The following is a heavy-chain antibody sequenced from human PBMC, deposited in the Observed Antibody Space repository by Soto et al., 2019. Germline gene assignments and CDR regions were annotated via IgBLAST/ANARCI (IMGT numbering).Heavy chain of an antibody. Sequence: EVQPVESGGGLVQPGRSLRLTRTTSGFNFGEYTMSWFRQTPGKGLEWVGFIKTQAYGETTEYAASVKGRFTISRDDSKSIAYLQMNSLKTEDTAIYYCTRGGRWFWQRVRGYWSQGTLVTVSS. CDR3: TRGGRWFWQRVRGY. D-gene: IGHD6-13*01. V-gene: IGHV3-49*03. CDR2: IKTQAYGETT. J-gene: IGHJ4*02. CDR1: GFNFGEYT.